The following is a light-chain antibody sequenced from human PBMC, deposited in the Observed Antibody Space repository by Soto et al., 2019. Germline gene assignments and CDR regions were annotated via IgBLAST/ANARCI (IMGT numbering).Light chain of an antibody. CDR2: AAS. V-gene: IGKV1-9*01. CDR3: QQLNTYPFT. J-gene: IGKJ4*01. CDR1: QGISSY. Sequence: DIQLTQSPSFLSASVGDRVTITCRASQGISSYLAWYQQKPGKAPKLLIYAASTLQSGVPSSFSGSESGTEFTLRISSLQPEDFATYYCQQLNTYPFTFGGGTKVEIK.